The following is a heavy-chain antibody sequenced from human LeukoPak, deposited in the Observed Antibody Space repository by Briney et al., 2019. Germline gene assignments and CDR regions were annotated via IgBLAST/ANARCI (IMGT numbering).Heavy chain of an antibody. J-gene: IGHJ4*02. CDR1: GFTFSSYW. D-gene: IGHD2-15*01. CDR3: VAARADFDY. Sequence: GGSLRLSCAASGFTFSSYWMSWVRQAPGKGLEWVANIKQDGSEKYFVDSVKGRFAMSRDNAKNSLYMQMNSLRAEDTAVYYCVAARADFDYWGQGTLVTVSS. V-gene: IGHV3-7*05. CDR2: IKQDGSEK.